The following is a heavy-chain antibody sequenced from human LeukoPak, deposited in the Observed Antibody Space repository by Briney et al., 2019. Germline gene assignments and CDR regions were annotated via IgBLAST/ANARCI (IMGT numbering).Heavy chain of an antibody. CDR1: GGSISNSSYY. Sequence: SETLSLTCTVSGGSISNSSYYWGWIRQPPGKGLEWIGSIYYSGSTYYNPSLKSRVTISVDTSKNQFSLKLSSVTAADTAVYYCARQRDFWSGYYFDYWGQGTLVTVSS. V-gene: IGHV4-39*01. D-gene: IGHD3-3*01. CDR2: IYYSGST. CDR3: ARQRDFWSGYYFDY. J-gene: IGHJ4*02.